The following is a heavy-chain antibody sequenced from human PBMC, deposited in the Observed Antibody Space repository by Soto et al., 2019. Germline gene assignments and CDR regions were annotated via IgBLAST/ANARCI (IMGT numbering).Heavy chain of an antibody. CDR2: VIHSGST. D-gene: IGHD3-16*02. V-gene: IGHV4-34*01. CDR3: ARGNYDYIWGSYRIDAFDI. J-gene: IGHJ3*02. Sequence: QVQLQQWGAGLLKPSETLSLTCAVYGGSFSGYYWNWIRQPPGKGLEWIGEVIHSGSTNHKPSLKSRVTTSVDTSNNQCYVKLSSVTAADTAVYYCARGNYDYIWGSYRIDAFDIWGQGTMVTVSS. CDR1: GGSFSGYY.